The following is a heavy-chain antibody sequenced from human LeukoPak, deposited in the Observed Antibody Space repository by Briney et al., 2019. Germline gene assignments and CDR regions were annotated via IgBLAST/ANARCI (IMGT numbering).Heavy chain of an antibody. V-gene: IGHV1-2*02. Sequence: ASVKVSCKASGYTFTGYFIHWVRQAPGQGHEWMGWFNPSSGATNYAQNFQGRVTLTRETSISTAYMEVSRLLSDDTAVYYCASVTYDRSGYYNGIPYWGQGTLVIVSS. D-gene: IGHD3-22*01. J-gene: IGHJ4*02. CDR3: ASVTYDRSGYYNGIPY. CDR2: FNPSSGAT. CDR1: GYTFTGYF.